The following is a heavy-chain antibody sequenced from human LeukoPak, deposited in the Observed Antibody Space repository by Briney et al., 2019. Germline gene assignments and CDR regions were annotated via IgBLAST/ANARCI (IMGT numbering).Heavy chain of an antibody. J-gene: IGHJ4*02. CDR3: ARDYPAARSFDY. CDR1: GVSISSSSDY. D-gene: IGHD6-6*01. Sequence: PSETLSLTCTVSGVSISSSSDYWGWIRQPPGKGLEWIVSIYYSGSTYYNPSLKSPVPISVDPSKNQFSLKLSSVTAADTAVYYCARDYPAARSFDYWGQGTLVTVSS. V-gene: IGHV4-39*07. CDR2: IYYSGST.